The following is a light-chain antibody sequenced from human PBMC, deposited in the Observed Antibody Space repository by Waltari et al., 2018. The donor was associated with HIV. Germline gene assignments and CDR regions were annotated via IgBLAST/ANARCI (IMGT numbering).Light chain of an antibody. CDR1: GSDIGVYDF. J-gene: IGLJ1*01. CDR3: SSFTTSQTYV. Sequence: HSALTQPASVSGSPGQSISISCSGTGSDIGVYDFVSWYQQHPGRPPKLIIYDATNRPSDVSDRFSASKSGTTASLTITGLQDEDEADYFCSSFTTSQTYVFG. V-gene: IGLV2-14*03. CDR2: DAT.